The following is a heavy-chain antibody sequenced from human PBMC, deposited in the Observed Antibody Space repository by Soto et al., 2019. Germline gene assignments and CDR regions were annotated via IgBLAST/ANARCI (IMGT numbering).Heavy chain of an antibody. D-gene: IGHD5-18*01. CDR3: VRAWKGYSYGYFY. Sequence: EVQLVESGGGLVQPGGSLRLSCAVSGLTFTTDNFNWVRQAPGKGLEWISFINPGSVTRHYADSVKGRFTISRDNAKNSLYLQMNSLTDADTAVYYCVRAWKGYSYGYFYWGQGTLVTVSS. J-gene: IGHJ4*02. CDR2: INPGSVTR. V-gene: IGHV3-48*02. CDR1: GLTFTTDN.